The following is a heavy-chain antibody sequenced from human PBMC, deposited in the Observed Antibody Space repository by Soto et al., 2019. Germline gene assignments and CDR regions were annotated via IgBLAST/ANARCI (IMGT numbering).Heavy chain of an antibody. Sequence: PETLSLTCTVSGGSISSYYWNWIRQPPGKGLEWIGYISYSGSTNYNPSLKSRVTISIDTSKNQFSLKLNSVTAADTAVYYCAREVAAVGTFEDAFDVWGQGRMVTVSS. D-gene: IGHD6-13*01. CDR2: ISYSGST. J-gene: IGHJ3*01. V-gene: IGHV4-59*01. CDR1: GGSISSYY. CDR3: AREVAAVGTFEDAFDV.